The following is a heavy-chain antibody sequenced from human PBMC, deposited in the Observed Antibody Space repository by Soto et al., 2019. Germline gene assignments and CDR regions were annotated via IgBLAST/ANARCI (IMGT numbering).Heavy chain of an antibody. CDR2: IIPIFGAP. D-gene: IGHD6-19*01. CDR1: GGSFSSYA. Sequence: QVQLVQSGAEVKKPGSSVKVSCKASGGSFSSYAISWVRQAPVQGLEWMGGIIPIFGAPTYAQKFQGRVTIIADKSTSTAYMELSSLRSEDTALYYGASAGPVSGNHAFDIWGQGTLVTVSS. CDR3: ASAGPVSGNHAFDI. V-gene: IGHV1-69*06. J-gene: IGHJ3*02.